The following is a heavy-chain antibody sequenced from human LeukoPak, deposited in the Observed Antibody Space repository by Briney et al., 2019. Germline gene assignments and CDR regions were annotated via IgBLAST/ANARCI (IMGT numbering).Heavy chain of an antibody. V-gene: IGHV4-39*01. CDR1: GGSISSTSYY. CDR3: ARIYFYYNYMDV. Sequence: PSETLSLTCTVSGGSISSTSYYWGWIRQPPGKGLEWIGYIYYSGNTYYNPSLKSRVTISADTSKNQFSLKLSSVTAADTAVYYCARIYFYYNYMDVWGKGTTVTISS. J-gene: IGHJ6*03. CDR2: IYYSGNT.